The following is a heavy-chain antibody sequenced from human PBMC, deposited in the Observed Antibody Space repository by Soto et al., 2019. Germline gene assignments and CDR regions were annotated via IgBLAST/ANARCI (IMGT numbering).Heavy chain of an antibody. Sequence: QVQLQESGPRLVKPSQTLSLTCSVSGDSISSGGYYWSWIRQHPGKGLEWIGDIYYNGNTYYNPSLESRATLSRETPTDQFSLKVTSVSAAETAVYYCTRGETYGDFAYWGRGTLVTVSS. D-gene: IGHD4-17*01. CDR3: TRGETYGDFAY. CDR1: GDSISSGGYY. V-gene: IGHV4-31*03. J-gene: IGHJ4*02. CDR2: IYYNGNT.